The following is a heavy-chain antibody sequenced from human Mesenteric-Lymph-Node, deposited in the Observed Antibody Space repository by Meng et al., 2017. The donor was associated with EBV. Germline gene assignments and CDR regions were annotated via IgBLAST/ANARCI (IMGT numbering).Heavy chain of an antibody. CDR2: IYYSGSP. D-gene: IGHD2-8*01. CDR3: ATCSRRPSCWFDP. V-gene: IGHV4-61*01. CDR1: GGSVSSGSYF. Sequence: QVQLPESVPGLVKPSETLSLTGTVSGGSVSSGSYFWSWIRQPPGKGLEWIGYIYYSGSPNYNPSLNSRVTISVDTSKNQFSLKLGSVTAADTAVYYCATCSRRPSCWFDPWGQGTLVTVSS. J-gene: IGHJ5*02.